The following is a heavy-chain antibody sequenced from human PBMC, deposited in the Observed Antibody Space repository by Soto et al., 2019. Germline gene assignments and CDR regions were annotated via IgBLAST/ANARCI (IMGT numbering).Heavy chain of an antibody. CDR3: ARERLGYDVWSGYWFDP. D-gene: IGHD3-3*01. CDR1: GGSVSSGSYY. Sequence: SLTCTVSGGSVSSGSYYWSWIRQPPGKGLEWIGYIYDSGSTNYNPSLKSRVTISVDTSKNQFSLKLSSVTAADTAVYYCARERLGYDVWSGYWFDPWGQGTLVTVPQ. J-gene: IGHJ5*02. CDR2: IYDSGST. V-gene: IGHV4-61*01.